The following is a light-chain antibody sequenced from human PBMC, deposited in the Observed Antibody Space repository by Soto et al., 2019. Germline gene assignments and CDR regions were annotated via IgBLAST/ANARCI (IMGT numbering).Light chain of an antibody. V-gene: IGKV3-11*01. J-gene: IGKJ3*01. Sequence: EIVLTQSPATLSLSPGERATLSCRASQSVSSYLAWYQQKPGQAPRLLIYDASNRATGIPARFSGGGSGTDFTLTISSLEPDDFAVYYCQQRSNWRFTFGPGTKVGIK. CDR2: DAS. CDR3: QQRSNWRFT. CDR1: QSVSSY.